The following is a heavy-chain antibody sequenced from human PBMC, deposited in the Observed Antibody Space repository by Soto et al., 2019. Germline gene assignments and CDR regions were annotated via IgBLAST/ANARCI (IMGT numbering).Heavy chain of an antibody. D-gene: IGHD6-13*01. V-gene: IGHV4-34*01. CDR1: GGSLTCNF. J-gene: IGHJ1*01. CDR3: ERGSYTSSWFLQF. CDR2: ITHSGGT. Sequence: SEVLSLTCAIIGGSLTCNFWSWIRQPPGKGLEWIGEITHSGGTNYNPSLKSRVTISVDTSKNHFSLKVTSVTAADTGVYYCERGSYTSSWFLQFWGQ.